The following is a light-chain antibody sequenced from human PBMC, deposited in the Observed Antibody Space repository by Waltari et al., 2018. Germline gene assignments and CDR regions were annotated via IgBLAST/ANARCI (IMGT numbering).Light chain of an antibody. Sequence: SSELTQDPVVSVALGQTARITCQGTGLRGYYASWYHQRPGQAPILVLYGQDNRPSGIPDRFSGSTSGNTASLTITGAQAEDEADYYCLSRDTSSTRLFGGGTRLTV. V-gene: IGLV3-19*01. CDR3: LSRDTSSTRL. J-gene: IGLJ2*01. CDR1: GLRGYY. CDR2: GQD.